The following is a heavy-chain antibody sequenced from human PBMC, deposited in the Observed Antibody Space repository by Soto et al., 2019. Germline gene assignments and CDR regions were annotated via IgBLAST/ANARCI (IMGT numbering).Heavy chain of an antibody. Sequence: EVVLLESGGGLVQPGGSLRLSCEASGFTFSSFARSWVRQTPGKGLEWRSGISGGGGGSYYADSVKGRFTISRDNSKNTLYHQMNSLRVEDTALYYCAKDQLTAGGDYYYYYGMDVWGRGTAGTVSS. V-gene: IGHV3-23*01. D-gene: IGHD6-13*01. CDR1: GFTFSSFA. J-gene: IGHJ6*02. CDR2: ISGGGGGS. CDR3: AKDQLTAGGDYYYYYGMDV.